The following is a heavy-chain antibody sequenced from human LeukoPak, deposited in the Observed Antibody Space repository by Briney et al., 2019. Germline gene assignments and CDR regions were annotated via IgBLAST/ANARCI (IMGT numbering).Heavy chain of an antibody. V-gene: IGHV3-21*01. Sequence: GGSLRLSCAASGFTFTTYNMNWVRQAPGKGLEWVSAITTSSAYIYYADSVRGRFTIPRDNAKNSLYLQMNSLGDDDTAVYYCARDPYSGNLGPTYYYYMDVWGKGTTVTVSS. D-gene: IGHD1-26*01. CDR1: GFTFTTYN. CDR3: ARDPYSGNLGPTYYYYMDV. CDR2: ITTSSAYI. J-gene: IGHJ6*03.